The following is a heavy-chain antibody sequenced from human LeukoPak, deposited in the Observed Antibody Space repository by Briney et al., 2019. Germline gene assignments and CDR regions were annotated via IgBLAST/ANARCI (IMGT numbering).Heavy chain of an antibody. V-gene: IGHV4-39*01. J-gene: IGHJ4*02. Sequence: SETLSLTCTVSGGSISSSTYYWGWIRQPPGKGLEWIGSIYYSGTTYYNPSLKSRVTISVDTSKNQFSLKLSSVTAADTAVYYCARLSGHYSFYFGYWGQGTLLTVSS. D-gene: IGHD3-22*01. CDR3: ARLSGHYSFYFGY. CDR2: IYYSGTT. CDR1: GGSISSSTYY.